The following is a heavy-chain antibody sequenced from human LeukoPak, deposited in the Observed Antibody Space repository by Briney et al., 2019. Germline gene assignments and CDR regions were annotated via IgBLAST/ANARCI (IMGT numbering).Heavy chain of an antibody. CDR1: GFTVSSNY. CDR3: ARDRAATTAYYYYYYGMDV. CDR2: IYSGGST. J-gene: IGHJ6*02. V-gene: IGHV3-53*01. D-gene: IGHD6-25*01. Sequence: GGSLRLSCAATGFTVSSNYMSWVRQAPGKGLEWVSVIYSGGSTYYADSVKGRFTISRDNSKNTLYLQMNSLRAEDTAVYYCARDRAATTAYYYYYYGMDVWGQGTTVTVS.